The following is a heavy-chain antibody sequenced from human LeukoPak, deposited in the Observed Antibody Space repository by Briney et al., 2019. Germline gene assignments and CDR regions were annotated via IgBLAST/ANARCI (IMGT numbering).Heavy chain of an antibody. V-gene: IGHV3-48*01. J-gene: IGHJ5*02. CDR2: ISSSSSTI. CDR3: ARDNLDWFDP. Sequence: GGSLRLSCAASGFTFSSYSMNWVRQAPGKGLDWVSYISSSSSTIYYADSLKGRFTISRDNAKNSLYLKMNSLRAEDTAVYYCARDNLDWFDPWGQGTLVTVSS. D-gene: IGHD1-20*01. CDR1: GFTFSSYS.